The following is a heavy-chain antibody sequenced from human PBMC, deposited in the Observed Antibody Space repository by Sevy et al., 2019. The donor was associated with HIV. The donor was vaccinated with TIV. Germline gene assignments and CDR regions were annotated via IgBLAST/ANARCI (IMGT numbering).Heavy chain of an antibody. CDR2: IIPIFGTA. Sequence: ASVKVSCKVSGGTFSSYAISWVRQAPGQGLEWMGGIIPIFGTANYAQRFQRRVTITADESTSTAYMELSSLRSEDTAVYYCARPKAMIVVVDAFDIWGQGTMVTVSS. CDR1: GGTFSSYA. CDR3: ARPKAMIVVVDAFDI. J-gene: IGHJ3*02. V-gene: IGHV1-69*13. D-gene: IGHD3-22*01.